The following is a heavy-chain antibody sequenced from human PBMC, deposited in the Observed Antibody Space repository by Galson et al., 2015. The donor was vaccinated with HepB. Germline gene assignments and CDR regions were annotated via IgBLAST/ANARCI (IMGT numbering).Heavy chain of an antibody. V-gene: IGHV3-23*01. J-gene: IGHJ6*02. CDR1: GFTFSNYA. Sequence: SLRLSCAASGFTFSNYAVSWVRQAPGKGLEWVSAIASGGTTYYADSMKGRFTISRDTSKNMLYLQMNSLTVEDTAVYYCAKEWRLWAGLEGGMDVWGQGTAVTVSS. CDR2: IASGGTT. D-gene: IGHD3-3*01. CDR3: AKEWRLWAGLEGGMDV.